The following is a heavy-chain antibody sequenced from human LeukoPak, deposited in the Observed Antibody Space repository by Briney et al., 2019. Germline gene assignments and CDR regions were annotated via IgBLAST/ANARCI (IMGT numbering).Heavy chain of an antibody. Sequence: GGSLRLSCAASGFTFSSYAMSWVRQAPGKGLEWVSAISGSGGSTYYADSVKGRFTISRGNSKNTLYLQMNSLRAEDTAVYYCAWAGELYYYGMDVWGQGTTVTVSS. D-gene: IGHD1-7*01. CDR2: ISGSGGST. V-gene: IGHV3-23*01. CDR1: GFTFSSYA. CDR3: AWAGELYYYGMDV. J-gene: IGHJ6*02.